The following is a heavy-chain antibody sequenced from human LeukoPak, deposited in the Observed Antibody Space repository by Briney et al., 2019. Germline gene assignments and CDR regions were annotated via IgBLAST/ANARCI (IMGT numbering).Heavy chain of an antibody. CDR2: IYTSGST. Sequence: SPETLSLTCTVSGGSINIYYWSWIRQSAGKGLEWIGRIYTSGSTNYNPSLKSRVTMSVDTSKHQFSLKLSSVTAADTAVYYCARDVVTTTGDYFDYWGQETLVTVSS. D-gene: IGHD2-2*01. J-gene: IGHJ4*02. V-gene: IGHV4-4*07. CDR3: ARDVVTTTGDYFDY. CDR1: GGSINIYY.